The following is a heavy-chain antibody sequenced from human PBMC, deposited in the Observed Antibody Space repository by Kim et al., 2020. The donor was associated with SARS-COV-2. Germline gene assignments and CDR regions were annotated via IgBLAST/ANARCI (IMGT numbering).Heavy chain of an antibody. CDR1: GGSFSGYY. CDR3: ARGRYNWNYDAFDI. Sequence: SETLSLTCAVYGGSFSGYYWSWIRQPPGKGLEWIGEINHSGSTNYNPSLKSRVTISVDTSKNQFSLKLSSVTSADTAVYYCARGRYNWNYDAFDIWGQGT. J-gene: IGHJ3*02. V-gene: IGHV4-34*01. D-gene: IGHD1-7*01. CDR2: INHSGST.